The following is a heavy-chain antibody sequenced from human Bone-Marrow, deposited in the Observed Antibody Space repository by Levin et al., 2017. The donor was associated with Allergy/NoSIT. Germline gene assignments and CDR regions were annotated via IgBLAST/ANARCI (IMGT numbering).Heavy chain of an antibody. CDR3: ARVGRNSGYESPGWFDS. CDR1: SGSINSGDYY. CDR2: IYYSGTT. Sequence: SETLSLTCSVSSGSINSGDYYWTWTRQSPGKGLEWIGYIYYSGTTYYNPSLKSRVSISVDTSKNQFSLNLKSVTAADTAVYHCARVGRNSGYESPGWFDSWGQGILVTVSS. J-gene: IGHJ5*01. V-gene: IGHV4-30-4*01. D-gene: IGHD5-12*01.